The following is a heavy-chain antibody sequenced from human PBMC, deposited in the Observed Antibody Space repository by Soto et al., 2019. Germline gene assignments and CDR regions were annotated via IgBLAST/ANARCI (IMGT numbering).Heavy chain of an antibody. V-gene: IGHV3-15*07. CDR2: IKSKTDGGTT. D-gene: IGHD2-15*01. CDR1: GFTFSNAW. CDR3: TTAHARGYYYCMDV. Sequence: EVQLVESGGGLVKPGGSLRLSCAASGFTFSNAWMNWVRQAPGKGLEWVGRIKSKTDGGTTDYAAPVKGRFTISRDDSKNTLYLQMNSLKTEDTAVYYCTTAHARGYYYCMDVWGQGTTVTVS. J-gene: IGHJ6*02.